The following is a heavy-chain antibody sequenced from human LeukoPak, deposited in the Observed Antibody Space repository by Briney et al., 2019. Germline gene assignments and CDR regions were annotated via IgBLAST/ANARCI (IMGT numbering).Heavy chain of an antibody. J-gene: IGHJ6*02. CDR2: IIPIFGTA. D-gene: IGHD3-3*01. V-gene: IGHV1-69*13. CDR3: AITSGYDGMDV. CDR1: GYTFTSYG. Sequence: SVKVSCKASGYTFTSYGISWVRQAPGQGLEWMGGIIPIFGTANYAQKFQGRVTITADESTSTAYMELSSLRSEDTAVYYCAITSGYDGMDVWGQGATVTVSS.